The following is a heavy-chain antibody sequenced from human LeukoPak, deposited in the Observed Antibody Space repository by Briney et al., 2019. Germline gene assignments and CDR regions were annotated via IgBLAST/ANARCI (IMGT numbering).Heavy chain of an antibody. CDR3: TRGVGSTICGSYRYSSGSDY. J-gene: IGHJ4*01. D-gene: IGHD3-16*02. CDR2: IRGKAYVATT. Sequence: GGSLRLSCIAYGFTFADFAMSWDRQAQGKGLEWVCLIRGKAYVATTEYAASVKGRFTISRGDSKSITYSQMDSLKTEDTAVYYCTRGVGSTICGSYRYSSGSDYWGQGTMVTVSS. CDR1: GFTFADFA. V-gene: IGHV3-49*04.